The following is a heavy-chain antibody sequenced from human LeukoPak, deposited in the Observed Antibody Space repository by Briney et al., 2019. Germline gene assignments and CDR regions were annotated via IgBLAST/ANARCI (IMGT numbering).Heavy chain of an antibody. J-gene: IGHJ5*02. CDR2: MNPNGGNT. Sequence: ASVQVSCKASGYTFTTYYINWVRQATGQGLEWMGWMNPNGGNTGYTQKFQGRVTMTRNTSISTAYMELSSLRSEDTAVYYCARGRGSGHKENWFDPWGQGTLVTVSS. V-gene: IGHV1-8*01. CDR3: ARGRGSGHKENWFDP. CDR1: GYTFTTYY. D-gene: IGHD6-19*01.